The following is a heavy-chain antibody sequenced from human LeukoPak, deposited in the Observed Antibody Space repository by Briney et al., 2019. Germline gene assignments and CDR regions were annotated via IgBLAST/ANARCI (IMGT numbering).Heavy chain of an antibody. Sequence: ASVTVSCTASGYTFTSNYIYWVRQAPGQGLEWMGRINPSGGSTSYTQKFQGRVTMTRDTSTSTVYMELSSLRSEDTAVYYCARRQGSQNDHWGQGTLVTVSS. CDR3: ARRQGSQNDH. CDR2: INPSGGST. CDR1: GYTFTSNY. J-gene: IGHJ4*02. D-gene: IGHD3-10*01. V-gene: IGHV1-46*01.